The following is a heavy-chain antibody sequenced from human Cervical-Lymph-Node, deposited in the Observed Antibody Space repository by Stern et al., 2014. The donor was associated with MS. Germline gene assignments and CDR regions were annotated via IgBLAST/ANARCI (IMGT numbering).Heavy chain of an antibody. J-gene: IGHJ6*02. D-gene: IGHD3-10*01. V-gene: IGHV1-69*01. CDR3: ASSVGELIPEAV. CDR2: IIPMFGTA. Sequence: MQLVESGAEVKKPGSSVRVSCKASGGTFSSFAISWVRQAPGQGLEWMGGIIPMFGTANYAQKFQGRVTITADDSTTTAYMEVNSLRSEDTAVYYCASSVGELIPEAVWGQGTTVTVFS. CDR1: GGTFSSFA.